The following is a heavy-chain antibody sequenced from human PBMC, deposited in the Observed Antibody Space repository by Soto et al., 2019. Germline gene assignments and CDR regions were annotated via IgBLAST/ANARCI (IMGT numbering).Heavy chain of an antibody. D-gene: IGHD6-19*01. V-gene: IGHV4-30-2*01. CDR2: IYHSGST. J-gene: IGHJ4*02. CDR3: ARPGGLGAVAVDY. Sequence: QLQLQESGSGLVKPSQTLSLTCAVSGGSISSGGYSWSWIRQPPGKGLEWIGYIYHSGSTYYNPSLKRSVTISVDRSKNQFDLKLGSVTAADTAVYYCARPGGLGAVAVDYWGPGTLVTVSS. CDR1: GGSISSGGYS.